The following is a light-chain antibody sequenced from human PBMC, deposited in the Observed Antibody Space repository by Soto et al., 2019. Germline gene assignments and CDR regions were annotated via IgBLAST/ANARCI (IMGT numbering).Light chain of an antibody. CDR1: SSDVGSYNI. CDR3: CSYAGSSTFVV. V-gene: IGLV2-23*02. Sequence: QSVLTQPASVSGSPGQSITISCTGTSSDVGSYNIVSWYQQHPGKAPKLMIYEVNKRPSGVSNRFSGSKSGNTASLTISGLQAEDEADYDCCSYAGSSTFVVFGAGTKLTVL. CDR2: EVN. J-gene: IGLJ2*01.